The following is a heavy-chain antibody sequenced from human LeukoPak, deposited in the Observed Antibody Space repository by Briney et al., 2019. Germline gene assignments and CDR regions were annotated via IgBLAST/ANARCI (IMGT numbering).Heavy chain of an antibody. CDR2: INSDGSST. D-gene: IGHD3-22*01. Sequence: HPGGSLRLSCAASGFTFSSYWMHWVRQAPGKGLVWVSRINSDGSSTSYADSVKGRFTISRDNAKNTLYLQMNSLRAEDTAVYYCARVAGYYYDSSGYYYQRQEFQHWGQGTLVTVSS. CDR3: ARVAGYYYDSSGYYYQRQEFQH. J-gene: IGHJ1*01. CDR1: GFTFSSYW. V-gene: IGHV3-74*01.